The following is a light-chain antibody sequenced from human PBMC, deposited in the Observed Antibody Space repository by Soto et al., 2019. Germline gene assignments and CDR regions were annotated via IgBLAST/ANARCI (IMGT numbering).Light chain of an antibody. Sequence: IVLTQSPGTLSLSPGERATLSCRASQSVNSDYVAWYQQRPGQAPRLVIYGASSRATGIPDRFSGSGTGTDFTLTISRLEPEDFAVYYCQQFGSSPPLTFGGGTKVEIK. J-gene: IGKJ4*01. CDR2: GAS. CDR3: QQFGSSPPLT. V-gene: IGKV3-20*01. CDR1: QSVNSDY.